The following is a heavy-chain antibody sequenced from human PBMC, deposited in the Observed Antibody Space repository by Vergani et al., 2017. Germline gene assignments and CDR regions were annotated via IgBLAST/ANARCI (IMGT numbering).Heavy chain of an antibody. CDR2: ISSSGSTI. Sequence: EVQLVESGGGLVQPGGSLRLSCAASGFTFSSYEMNWVRQAPGKGLEWVSYISSSGSTIYYADSVKGRFTISRDNAKNSLYLQMNSLRAEDTAVYYCARNDYGDRGERYFDLCGRGTLVTVSS. CDR3: ARNDYGDRGERYFDL. J-gene: IGHJ2*01. D-gene: IGHD4-17*01. CDR1: GFTFSSYE. V-gene: IGHV3-48*03.